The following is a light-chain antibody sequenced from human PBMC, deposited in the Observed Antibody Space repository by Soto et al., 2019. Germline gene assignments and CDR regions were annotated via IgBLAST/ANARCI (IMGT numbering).Light chain of an antibody. V-gene: IGKV1-39*01. J-gene: IGKJ4*01. CDR1: QSISTY. Sequence: DIQMTQSPSSLSASVGDRVTITCRASQSISTYLNWYQQKPGKAPKLLIYAASSLQSGVPSRISGSGSGTDFTLTISSLQPEDFATYYCQQSYSSPFLTFGGGTKVEIK. CDR2: AAS. CDR3: QQSYSSPFLT.